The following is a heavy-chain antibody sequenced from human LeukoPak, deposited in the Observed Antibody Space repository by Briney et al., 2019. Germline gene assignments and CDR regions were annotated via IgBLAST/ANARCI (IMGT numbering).Heavy chain of an antibody. D-gene: IGHD3-10*01. CDR2: INPSGGST. V-gene: IGHV1-46*01. CDR1: GYTLTSYY. CDR3: ARDHEYYYGSGSYYPWGCDY. Sequence: ASVNVSCTASGYTLTSYYMHWVRQAPGHGLEWMGIINPSGGSTSYAQKFQGRVTMTRDTSTSTVYMELSSLRSEDTAVYYCARDHEYYYGSGSYYPWGCDYWGQGTRLTVSS. J-gene: IGHJ4*02.